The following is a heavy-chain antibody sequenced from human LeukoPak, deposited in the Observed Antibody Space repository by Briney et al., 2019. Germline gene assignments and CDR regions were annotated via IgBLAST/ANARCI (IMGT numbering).Heavy chain of an antibody. CDR2: IYSGGTT. CDR1: GFTVSSNY. V-gene: IGHV3-53*01. J-gene: IGHJ6*02. D-gene: IGHD1-7*01. Sequence: GGSLRLSCAASGFTVSSNYMSWVRQAPGKGMEWVSVIYSGGTTYYADSVKGRFTISRDNSKSTLYLQMNSLRAEDTAVYYCARSVRTTYGMDVWGQGTTVTVSS. CDR3: ARSVRTTYGMDV.